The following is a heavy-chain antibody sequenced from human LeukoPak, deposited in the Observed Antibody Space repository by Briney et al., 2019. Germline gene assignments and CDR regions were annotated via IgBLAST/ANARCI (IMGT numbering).Heavy chain of an antibody. CDR1: GASISSDKW. Sequence: SGTLSLTCAVSGASISSDKWWNWVRQPPGKGLEWIGEIFRSGRANYNSSLKSRVTMSVDKSKSQFSLSLTSATAADTAVYYCARGELALGFDSWGQGTLVTVSS. D-gene: IGHD1-1*01. J-gene: IGHJ4*02. V-gene: IGHV4-4*02. CDR3: ARGELALGFDS. CDR2: IFRSGRA.